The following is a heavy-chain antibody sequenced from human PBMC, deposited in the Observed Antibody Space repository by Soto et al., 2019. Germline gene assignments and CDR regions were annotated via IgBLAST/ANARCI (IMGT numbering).Heavy chain of an antibody. D-gene: IGHD2-15*01. CDR1: GYTLTELS. Sequence: ASVKVSCKVSGYTLTELSMHWVRQAPGKGLEWMGGFDPEDGETIYAQKFQGRVTMTEDTSTDTAYMELSSLRSEDTAVYYCASEYGSGGSCPLYYGMDVWGQGTTVTLSS. CDR3: ASEYGSGGSCPLYYGMDV. V-gene: IGHV1-24*01. CDR2: FDPEDGET. J-gene: IGHJ6*02.